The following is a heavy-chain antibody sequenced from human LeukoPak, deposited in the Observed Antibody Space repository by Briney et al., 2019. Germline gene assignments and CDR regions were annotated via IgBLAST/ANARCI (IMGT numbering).Heavy chain of an antibody. CDR1: GDSVSSKSAA. CDR2: TYYRSKWSS. V-gene: IGHV6-1*01. D-gene: IGHD1-26*01. CDR3: ARSQTGGTFDY. Sequence: SQTLSLTWAISGDSVSSKSAAWHWIRQSPSRGLEWLGRTYYRSKWSSGYAESVKSRITINPDTSKNQFSLQLKSVTAEDTAVYYCARSQTGGTFDYWGQGALVTVSS. J-gene: IGHJ4*02.